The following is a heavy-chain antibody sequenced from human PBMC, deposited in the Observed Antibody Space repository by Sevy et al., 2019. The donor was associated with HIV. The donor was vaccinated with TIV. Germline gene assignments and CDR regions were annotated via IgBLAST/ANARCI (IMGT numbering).Heavy chain of an antibody. D-gene: IGHD2-21*01. Sequence: GGSLRLSCTTSGFTFRNYFMTWLRQAPGKGLEWVSSIRGDASTTNYADSVRGRFTISRDNFDNTLYLQMNSLRAEDTAIYYCAKGSYGDGYDPWGQGTLVTVSS. CDR2: IRGDASTT. CDR1: GFTFRNYF. V-gene: IGHV3-23*01. CDR3: AKGSYGDGYDP. J-gene: IGHJ5*02.